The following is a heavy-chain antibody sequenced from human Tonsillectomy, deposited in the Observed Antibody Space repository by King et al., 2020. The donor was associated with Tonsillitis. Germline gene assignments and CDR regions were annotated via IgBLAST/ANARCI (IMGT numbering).Heavy chain of an antibody. Sequence: QLQESGPGLVKPSETLSLTCTVSGGSISSYYWSWIRQPPGKGLEWIGYLYYSGNTNYNPSLKSRVTISVDTSKNQFSLKLSSVTAADTAVYYCARGGIAAAPLWGQGTLVTVSS. CDR2: LYYSGNT. CDR1: GGSISSYY. V-gene: IGHV4-59*01. D-gene: IGHD6-13*01. J-gene: IGHJ4*02. CDR3: ARGGIAAAPL.